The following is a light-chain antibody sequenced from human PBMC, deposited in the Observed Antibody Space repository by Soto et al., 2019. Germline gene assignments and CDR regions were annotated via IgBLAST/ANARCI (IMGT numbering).Light chain of an antibody. V-gene: IGKV3-20*01. Sequence: EVVLTQSPGTLSLSPGERVTLSCRASETVTNHYLAWYQQKDGQAPRLLIYATSSRATGIPDRFSGSGSGTDFTLTISRLEPEDFAVYYCHQYYSSPTTFGGGTKVDIK. CDR1: ETVTNHY. CDR3: HQYYSSPTT. CDR2: ATS. J-gene: IGKJ4*01.